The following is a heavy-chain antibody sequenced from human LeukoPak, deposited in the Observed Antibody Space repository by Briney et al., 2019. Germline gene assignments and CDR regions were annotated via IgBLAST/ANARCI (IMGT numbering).Heavy chain of an antibody. CDR2: IYYSGST. J-gene: IGHJ4*02. V-gene: IGHV4-39*07. CDR3: ARVIGPRGTYYYDTSGFSFDY. Sequence: PSETLSLTCTVSGGSISSSSYYWGWIRQPPGKGLEWIGSIYYSGSTYYNPSLKSRVTISVDTSKNQFSLKLSSVTAADTAVYYCARVIGPRGTYYYDTSGFSFDYWGQGTLVTVSS. CDR1: GGSISSSSYY. D-gene: IGHD3-22*01.